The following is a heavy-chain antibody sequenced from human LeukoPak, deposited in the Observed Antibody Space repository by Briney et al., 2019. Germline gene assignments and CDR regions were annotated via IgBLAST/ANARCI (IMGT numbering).Heavy chain of an antibody. CDR1: GFTFSSYW. D-gene: IGHD5-24*01. CDR3: ARDDGEVYYYYYGMDV. V-gene: IGHV3-7*01. Sequence: GGALRLSCAASGFTFSSYWMSWVRRAPGKGVEGVANIKQEGSEKYYLDSVKGRFTISRDNAKNSLYLQMNSLRAEDTAVYYCARDDGEVYYYYYGMDVWGQGTTVTVSS. J-gene: IGHJ6*02. CDR2: IKQEGSEK.